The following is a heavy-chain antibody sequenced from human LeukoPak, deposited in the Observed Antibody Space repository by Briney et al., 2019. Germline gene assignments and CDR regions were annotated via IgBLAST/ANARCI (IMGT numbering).Heavy chain of an antibody. Sequence: ASVKVSCKASGYTFTSYDMNWVRQAPGQGLEWMGWMNPNSGNTGSAQRFQGRITMTRDTSISTAYMELSSLRSEDTAVCYCARGPLVRLPSSFDPWGQGTLVTVSS. CDR1: GYTFTSYD. D-gene: IGHD3-16*02. J-gene: IGHJ5*02. CDR2: MNPNSGNT. V-gene: IGHV1-8*01. CDR3: ARGPLVRLPSSFDP.